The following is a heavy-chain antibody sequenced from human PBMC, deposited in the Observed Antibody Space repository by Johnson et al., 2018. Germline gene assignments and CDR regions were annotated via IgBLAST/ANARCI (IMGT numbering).Heavy chain of an antibody. V-gene: IGHV1-58*01. CDR3: AADARAVADPAGDYYYGMDV. J-gene: IGHJ6*02. D-gene: IGHD6-19*01. CDR2: IVVGSGNT. Sequence: QLVESGPEVKKXGTSVKVXCKASGFTFTSSAVQWVRQARGQRLEWIGWIVVGSGNTNYAQKFQERGTITRDMSTSTAYMELSSLRSEDTAVYYWAADARAVADPAGDYYYGMDVWGQGTTVTVSS. CDR1: GFTFTSSA.